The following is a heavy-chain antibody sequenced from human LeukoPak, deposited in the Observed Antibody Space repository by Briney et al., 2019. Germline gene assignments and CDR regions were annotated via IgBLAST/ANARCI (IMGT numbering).Heavy chain of an antibody. Sequence: GGSLRLSCAASGFSFSASPMHWVRQASGKALEWIGHIRSKANNYATAYAASVKGRFTISRDDSKNTAYLQMNSLKTDDTAIYYCTKQSYIGAVPGDYWGQGILVTVST. V-gene: IGHV3-73*01. CDR2: IRSKANNYAT. CDR3: TKQSYIGAVPGDY. D-gene: IGHD3-10*01. J-gene: IGHJ4*02. CDR1: GFSFSASP.